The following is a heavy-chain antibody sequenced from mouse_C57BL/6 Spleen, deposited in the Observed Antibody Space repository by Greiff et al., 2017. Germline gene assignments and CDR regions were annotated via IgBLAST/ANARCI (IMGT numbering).Heavy chain of an antibody. D-gene: IGHD2-4*01. J-gene: IGHJ4*01. CDR1: GFTFSDYG. V-gene: IGHV5-17*01. CDR2: ISSGSSTI. CDR3: AKIYYDYDVGAMDY. Sequence: EVQLVESGGGLVKPGGSLKLSCAASGFTFSDYGMHWVRQAPEKGLEWVAYISSGSSTIYYADTVKGRFTISRDHAKNTLFLQMTSLRSEDTAMYYCAKIYYDYDVGAMDYWGQGTSVTVSS.